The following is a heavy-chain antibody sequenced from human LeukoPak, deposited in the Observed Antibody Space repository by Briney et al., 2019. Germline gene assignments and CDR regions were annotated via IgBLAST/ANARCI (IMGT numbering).Heavy chain of an antibody. J-gene: IGHJ4*02. Sequence: SETLSLTCTVSGGSISSSSYYWGWIRQPPGKGLEWIGSIYYSGSTYYNPSLKIRVTISVDTSKNQFSLKLSSVTAADTAVYYCARWYSSGFLFDYWGQGTLVTVSS. CDR2: IYYSGST. V-gene: IGHV4-39*01. CDR1: GGSISSSSYY. D-gene: IGHD6-19*01. CDR3: ARWYSSGFLFDY.